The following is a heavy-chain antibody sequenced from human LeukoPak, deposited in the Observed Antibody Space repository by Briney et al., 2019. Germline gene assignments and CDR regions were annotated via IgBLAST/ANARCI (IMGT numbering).Heavy chain of an antibody. CDR2: IKQDGTEK. J-gene: IGHJ4*02. Sequence: GGSLRLSCAASGFTFTTYWMSWVRQAPGKGLEWVANIKQDGTEKYYVDSVKGRFTISRDNAKNSLYLQMNSLRAEDTAVYYCVRSYCGGDCYHFDYWGQGTLVTVSS. CDR3: VRSYCGGDCYHFDY. CDR1: GFTFTTYW. D-gene: IGHD2-21*02. V-gene: IGHV3-7*01.